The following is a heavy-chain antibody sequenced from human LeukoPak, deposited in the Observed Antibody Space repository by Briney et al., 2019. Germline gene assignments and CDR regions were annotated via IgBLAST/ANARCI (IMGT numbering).Heavy chain of an antibody. CDR1: GFTFSSYV. V-gene: IGHV3-64*01. D-gene: IGHD1-26*01. CDR3: AKVKYSGSYFYHYFDY. CDR2: ISSNGGST. Sequence: GGSLRLSCAASGFTFSSYVMSWVRQAPGKGLEYVSAISSNGGSTHYANSVKGRFTISRDNSKNTLYLQMNSLRAEDTALYYCAKVKYSGSYFYHYFDYWGQGTLVTVSS. J-gene: IGHJ4*02.